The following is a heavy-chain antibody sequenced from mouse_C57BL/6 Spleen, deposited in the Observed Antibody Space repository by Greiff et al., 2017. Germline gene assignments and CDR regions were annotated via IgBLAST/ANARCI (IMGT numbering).Heavy chain of an antibody. Sequence: EVKLQESGPGLVKPSQSLSLTCSVTGYSITSGYYWNWIRQFPGNKLEWMGYISYDGSNNYNPSLKNRISITRDTSKNQFFLKLNSVTTEDTATYYCARSYDYEGGYAMDYWGQGTSVTVSS. CDR2: ISYDGSN. V-gene: IGHV3-6*01. CDR1: GYSITSGYY. CDR3: ARSYDYEGGYAMDY. J-gene: IGHJ4*01. D-gene: IGHD2-4*01.